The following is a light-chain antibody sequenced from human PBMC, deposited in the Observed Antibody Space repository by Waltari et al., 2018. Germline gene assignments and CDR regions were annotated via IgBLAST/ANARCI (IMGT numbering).Light chain of an antibody. V-gene: IGKV3-20*01. J-gene: IGKJ1*01. CDR2: DAS. Sequence: CRAGQSVGRALAWYQQKPGQAPRLLIYDASSRATGISDKFSGSGSGTDFSLTISRVEPEDFAVYFCQMYVRLPVTFGQGPRWKSN. CDR3: QMYVRLPVT. CDR1: QSVGRA.